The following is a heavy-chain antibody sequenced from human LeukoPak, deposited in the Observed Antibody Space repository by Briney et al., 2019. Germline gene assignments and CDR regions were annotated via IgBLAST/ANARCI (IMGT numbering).Heavy chain of an antibody. CDR2: IPYDGSNK. CDR1: GFTFSSYG. J-gene: IGHJ4*02. CDR3: AKDRNAVATRIPDY. V-gene: IGHV3-30*18. D-gene: IGHD5-12*01. Sequence: PRRSLRLSCAASGFTFSSYGMHWVRQAPGKGLEWVAVIPYDGSNKYYADSVKGRFTISRDNSKNTLYLQMNGLRAEDTAVYYCAKDRNAVATRIPDYWGQGTLVTVSS.